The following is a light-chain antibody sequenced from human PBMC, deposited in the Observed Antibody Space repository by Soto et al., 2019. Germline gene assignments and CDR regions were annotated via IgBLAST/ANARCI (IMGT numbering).Light chain of an antibody. CDR1: QSVGTY. J-gene: IGKJ2*01. Sequence: EIVLTQSPATLSLSPGESATLSCRASQSVGTYLAWYQQKPGQTRRLVIYTASNRATGIPARFSGSGSGTDFTLTISSLEPEDFAVYYCQQRSDWRYTFGQGTKLDVK. CDR2: TAS. V-gene: IGKV3-11*01. CDR3: QQRSDWRYT.